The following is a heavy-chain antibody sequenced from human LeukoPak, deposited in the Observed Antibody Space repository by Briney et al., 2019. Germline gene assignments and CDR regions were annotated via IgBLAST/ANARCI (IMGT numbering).Heavy chain of an antibody. CDR1: GGSFSGYC. D-gene: IGHD3-22*01. Sequence: PSETLSLTCAVYGGSFSGYCWSWIRQPPGKGLEWIGEINHSGSTNYNPSLKSRVTISVDTSKNQFSLKLSSVTAADTAVYYCARGRGDSSGYYSLWSPYFDYWGQGTLVTVSS. CDR2: INHSGST. V-gene: IGHV4-34*01. CDR3: ARGRGDSSGYYSLWSPYFDY. J-gene: IGHJ4*02.